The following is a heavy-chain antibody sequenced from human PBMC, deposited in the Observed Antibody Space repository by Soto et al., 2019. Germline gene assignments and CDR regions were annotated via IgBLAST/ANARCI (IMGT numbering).Heavy chain of an antibody. CDR2: ISSSSSYI. V-gene: IGHV3-21*01. J-gene: IGHJ6*02. CDR1: GFTFSSYS. D-gene: IGHD6-13*01. CDR3: ARETRAAAGTYNYYYGMDV. Sequence: PGGSLRLSCAASGFTFSSYSMNWVRQAPGKGLEWVSSISSSSSYIYYADSVEGRFTISRDNAKNSLYLQMNSLRAEDTAVYYCARETRAAAGTYNYYYGMDVWGQGTTVTVSS.